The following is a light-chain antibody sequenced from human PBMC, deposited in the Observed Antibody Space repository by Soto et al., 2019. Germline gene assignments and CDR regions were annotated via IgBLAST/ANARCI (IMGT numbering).Light chain of an antibody. Sequence: DIHMTDSPATLSAYVGDRVNITCRASHSISSWLALYQQKPGKAPILLIYGASSLESGVPPRFSGSGSGTDFTLTISRLQPEDGATYYCQQANSCPITYGQGSRLDIK. CDR2: GAS. CDR1: HSISSW. J-gene: IGKJ5*01. CDR3: QQANSCPIT. V-gene: IGKV1-5*01.